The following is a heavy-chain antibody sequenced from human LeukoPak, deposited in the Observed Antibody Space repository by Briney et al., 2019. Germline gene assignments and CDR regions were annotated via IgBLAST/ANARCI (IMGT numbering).Heavy chain of an antibody. CDR2: ISYDGSNK. D-gene: IGHD6-19*01. J-gene: IGHJ5*02. V-gene: IGHV3-30*03. Sequence: GSLRLSXAXSGFTFSSYGKHWVRQAPGKGLEWVAVISYDGSNKYYADSVKGRFTISRDNSKNTLYLQMNSLRAEDTAVYYCARDPRHSSGPGSNWFDPWGQGTLVTVSS. CDR1: GFTFSSYG. CDR3: ARDPRHSSGPGSNWFDP.